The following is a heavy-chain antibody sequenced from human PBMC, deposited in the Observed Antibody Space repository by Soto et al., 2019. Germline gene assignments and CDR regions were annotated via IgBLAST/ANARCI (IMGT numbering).Heavy chain of an antibody. Sequence: QVQLQESGPGLVKPSQTLSLTCTVSGGSISSGGYYWSWIRQHPGKGLEWIGYISYSGSTYYNPSLKSRVTMSVDTSMNQFSLKLSSVTAADTAVYYCARGVTLVRGVIHTPYFDYWGQGTLVTVSS. CDR1: GGSISSGGYY. CDR3: ARGVTLVRGVIHTPYFDY. CDR2: ISYSGST. V-gene: IGHV4-31*03. D-gene: IGHD3-10*01. J-gene: IGHJ4*02.